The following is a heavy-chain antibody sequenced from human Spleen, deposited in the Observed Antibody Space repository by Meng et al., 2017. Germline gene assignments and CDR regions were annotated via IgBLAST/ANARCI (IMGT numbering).Heavy chain of an antibody. Sequence: QVQLGEAGGGWVKPGGSRRLSCAASGFTFSDYDMSWIRQAPGKGLEWISYISTSGNTIYYTDAVKGRFAISRDNAKNSLYLQMSSLRAEDTAVYYCARGFNGGNSGAFGYWGQGTLVTVSS. CDR2: ISTSGNTI. CDR3: ARGFNGGNSGAFGY. V-gene: IGHV3-11*01. CDR1: GFTFSDYD. D-gene: IGHD4-23*01. J-gene: IGHJ4*02.